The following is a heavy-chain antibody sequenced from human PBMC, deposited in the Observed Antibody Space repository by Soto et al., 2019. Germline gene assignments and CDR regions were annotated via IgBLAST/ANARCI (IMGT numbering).Heavy chain of an antibody. CDR3: ARDRFSDSSGYLTDYYYGMDV. D-gene: IGHD3-22*01. CDR2: ISAYNGNT. V-gene: IGHV1-18*01. J-gene: IGHJ6*02. Sequence: ASVKVSCKASGYTFTSYGISWVRQAPGQGLEWMGWISAYNGNTNYAQKPQGRVTMTTDTSTSTAYMELRSLRSDDTAVYYCARDRFSDSSGYLTDYYYGMDVWGQGTTVTVSS. CDR1: GYTFTSYG.